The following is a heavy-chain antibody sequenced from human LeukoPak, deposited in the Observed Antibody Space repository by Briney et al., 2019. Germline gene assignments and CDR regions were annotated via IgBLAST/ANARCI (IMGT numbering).Heavy chain of an antibody. CDR1: GFTVSSNY. CDR2: IYSGGST. D-gene: IGHD6-13*01. Sequence: PGGSLRLPCAASGFTVSSNYMSWVRQAPGKGLEWVSVIYSGGSTYYADSVKGRFTISRDNSKNTLYLQMNSLRAEDTAVYYCARDSGSSWYSPYYYYGMDVWGQGTTVTVSS. V-gene: IGHV3-66*01. J-gene: IGHJ6*02. CDR3: ARDSGSSWYSPYYYYGMDV.